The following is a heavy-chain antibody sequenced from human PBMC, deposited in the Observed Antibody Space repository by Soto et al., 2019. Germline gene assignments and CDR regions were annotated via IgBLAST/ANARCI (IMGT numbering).Heavy chain of an antibody. CDR2: IKSKTDGGTT. CDR1: GFTFSNAW. Sequence: GGSLRLSCAASGFTFSNAWMSWVRQAPGKGLEWVGRIKSKTDGGTTDYAAPVKGRFTISRDDSKNTLDLQMNSLKTEDTAVYYCTTGERSGWYGPPIRDPEFFGVLIDYWGQGTLVTVSS. J-gene: IGHJ4*02. D-gene: IGHD6-19*01. CDR3: TTGERSGWYGPPIRDPEFFGVLIDY. V-gene: IGHV3-15*01.